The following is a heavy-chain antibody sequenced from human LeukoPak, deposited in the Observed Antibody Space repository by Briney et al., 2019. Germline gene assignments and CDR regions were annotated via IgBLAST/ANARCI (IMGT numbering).Heavy chain of an antibody. V-gene: IGHV6-1*01. CDR2: TYYRSKWYN. Sequence: SQTLSLTCAISGDSVSGDSVAWHWIRQSPSRGLEWLGRTYYRSKWYNDYAASVKSRLSINPDTSKNQFSLHLNSVTPEDTAIYYCARDWRGYYYDCWGQGTLVTVSS. J-gene: IGHJ4*02. CDR1: GDSVSGDSVA. CDR3: ARDWRGYYYDC.